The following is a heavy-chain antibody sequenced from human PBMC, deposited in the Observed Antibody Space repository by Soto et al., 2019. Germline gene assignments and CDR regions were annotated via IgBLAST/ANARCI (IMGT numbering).Heavy chain of an antibody. CDR3: ARDLRYSSGWYGYYGMDV. J-gene: IGHJ6*02. CDR2: IYHSGIT. V-gene: IGHV4-4*02. D-gene: IGHD6-19*01. CDR1: GASISSTNG. Sequence: LSETLYLTCAVSGASISSTNGWSWVRQPPVKGLEWIGEIYHSGITNDTPPPKRRVTISVDKSKNQFSLKLSSVTAADTAVYYCARDLRYSSGWYGYYGMDVWGQGTTVT.